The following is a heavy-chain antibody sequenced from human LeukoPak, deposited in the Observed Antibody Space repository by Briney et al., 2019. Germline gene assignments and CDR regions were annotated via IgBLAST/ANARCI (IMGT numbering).Heavy chain of an antibody. V-gene: IGHV3-23*01. Sequence: PGGSLRLSCAASGFTFSSYAMIWLRQAPGKGLEWGSGIIGSGGSTYYADPVKGRFTVSRDTSKNTLYLQMNSLRADATAVYYCAKCSTSAYTTGWCNWIAPWGEGTLVTVSS. CDR2: IIGSGGST. D-gene: IGHD6-19*01. CDR1: GFTFSSYA. CDR3: AKCSTSAYTTGWCNWIAP. J-gene: IGHJ5*02.